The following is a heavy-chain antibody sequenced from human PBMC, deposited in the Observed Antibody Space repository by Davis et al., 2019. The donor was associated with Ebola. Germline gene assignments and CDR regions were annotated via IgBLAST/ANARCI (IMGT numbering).Heavy chain of an antibody. CDR3: ARAVPATQNLDY. J-gene: IGHJ4*02. CDR2: INPNTGGT. CDR1: GYTFTAYF. Sequence: AASVKVSCKTSGYTFTAYFIHWVRRAPGEGLEWMGWINPNTGGTNSAQKFQGRVIMTRATSMTTAYMELNGLRSDDTAVYYCARAVPATQNLDYWGQGTLVTVSS. D-gene: IGHD2-15*01. V-gene: IGHV1-2*02.